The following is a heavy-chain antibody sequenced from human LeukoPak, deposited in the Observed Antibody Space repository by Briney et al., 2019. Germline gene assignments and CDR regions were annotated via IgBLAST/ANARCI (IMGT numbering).Heavy chain of an antibody. CDR2: IKRKTDGGPT. Sequence: GGSLRLSCAASGFTFSNAWMGWVRQAPGKGLEWVGRIKRKTDGGPTDYAAPVKGRFTMSSDDSKNTLYLQMNSLKAEDTAMYYCTTLVDYWGQGTLVTVSS. J-gene: IGHJ4*02. CDR3: TTLVDY. CDR1: GFTFSNAW. V-gene: IGHV3-15*01.